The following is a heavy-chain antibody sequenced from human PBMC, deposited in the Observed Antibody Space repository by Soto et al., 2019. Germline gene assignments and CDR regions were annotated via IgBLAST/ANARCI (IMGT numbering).Heavy chain of an antibody. CDR3: ARDVVPAAMMKFDP. V-gene: IGHV1-69*04. CDR1: GGTFSSYT. J-gene: IGHJ5*02. CDR2: IIPILGIA. D-gene: IGHD2-2*01. Sequence: SVKVSCKASGGTFSSYTISWVRQAPGQGLEWMGRIIPILGIANYAQKFQGRVTITADKSTSTAYMELSSLRSEDTAVYYCARDVVPAAMMKFDPWGQGTLVTVSS.